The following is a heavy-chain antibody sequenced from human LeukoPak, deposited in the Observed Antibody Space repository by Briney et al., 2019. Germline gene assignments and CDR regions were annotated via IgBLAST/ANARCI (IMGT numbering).Heavy chain of an antibody. J-gene: IGHJ4*02. Sequence: GGSLRLSCAASGFTFSSYWMSWVRQAPGKGVEWVANIKQDGREKYYVYSVKGRFTISRDNAKNSLYLQMNSLRAEDTAVYYCAKDRLGYCSGGHCSTNVLFDVWGQGTLVTVSS. V-gene: IGHV3-7*03. CDR1: GFTFSSYW. CDR2: IKQDGREK. CDR3: AKDRLGYCSGGHCSTNVLFDV. D-gene: IGHD2-15*01.